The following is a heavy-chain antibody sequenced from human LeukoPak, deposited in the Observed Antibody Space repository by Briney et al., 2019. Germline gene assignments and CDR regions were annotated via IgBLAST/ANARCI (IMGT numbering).Heavy chain of an antibody. D-gene: IGHD3-22*01. Sequence: SETLSLTCTVSGGSISSSSYYWGWIRQPPGKGLEWIGSIYYSGSTYYNPSLKSRVTISVDRSKNQFSLKLSSVTAADTAVYYCARNYYDSSGYVEYFQHWGQGTLVTVSS. CDR1: GGSISSSSYY. CDR3: ARNYYDSSGYVEYFQH. J-gene: IGHJ1*01. V-gene: IGHV4-39*07. CDR2: IYYSGST.